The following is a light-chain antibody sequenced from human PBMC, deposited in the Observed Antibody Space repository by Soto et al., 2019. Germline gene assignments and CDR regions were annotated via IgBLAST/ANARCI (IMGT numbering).Light chain of an antibody. CDR3: QQYGDSPLT. V-gene: IGKV3-15*01. CDR1: QSVSSN. Sequence: EIVMTQSPATLSVSPGERATLSCRASQSVSSNLAWYQQKPGQAPRLLIYGASTRATGIPDRFSGSGSGTDFTLNISRLEPDDFAVYYCQQYGDSPLTFGGGTKVDIK. J-gene: IGKJ4*01. CDR2: GAS.